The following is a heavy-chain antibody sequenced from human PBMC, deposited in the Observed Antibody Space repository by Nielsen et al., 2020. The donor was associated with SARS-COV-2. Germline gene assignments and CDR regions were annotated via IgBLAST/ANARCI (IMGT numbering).Heavy chain of an antibody. V-gene: IGHV4-34*01. CDR2: INHSGTT. Sequence: WLRQPPGKGLEWIGEINHSGTTNYNPSLKSRVTISIDTSKNQFSPKLSSVTAADTAVYFCARGSRRGGFLEWPNLGPRDAPYYMDVWGKGTTVTVSS. CDR3: ARGSRRGGFLEWPNLGPRDAPYYMDV. J-gene: IGHJ6*03. D-gene: IGHD3-3*01.